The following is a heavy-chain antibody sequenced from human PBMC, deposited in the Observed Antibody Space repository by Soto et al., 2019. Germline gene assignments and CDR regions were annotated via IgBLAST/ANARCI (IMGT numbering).Heavy chain of an antibody. CDR1: GVSVDSGDYY. V-gene: IGHV4-61*08. CDR2: FYYSGIT. J-gene: IGHJ4*02. CDR3: VSVTVADAATTDFFDY. D-gene: IGHD1-26*01. Sequence: SETLSLTCTVSGVSVDSGDYYWSWIRQPPGKGLEWIGYFYYSGITNYNPSLKSRVTISADTSKNQFSLKLRSVTAADAAVYYCVSVTVADAATTDFFDYWGQGTPVTGSA.